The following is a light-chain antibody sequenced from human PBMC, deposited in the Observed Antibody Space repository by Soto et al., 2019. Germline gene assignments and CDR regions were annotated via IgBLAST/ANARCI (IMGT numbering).Light chain of an antibody. CDR2: SAS. CDR1: QYIGNY. Sequence: DIQVTQSPPSLSASVGDRVTITCRASQYIGNYLNWYQHKPGKAPQLLIYSASTLHIGVPSRFSGSGSGTYFTLTISTLHPDEFASYYCQSNYILSWTFGQGTKVE. V-gene: IGKV1-39*01. CDR3: QSNYILSWT. J-gene: IGKJ1*01.